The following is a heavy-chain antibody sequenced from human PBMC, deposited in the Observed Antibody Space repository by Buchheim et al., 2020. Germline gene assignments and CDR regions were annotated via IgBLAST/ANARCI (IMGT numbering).Heavy chain of an antibody. CDR1: GGSISSSNW. D-gene: IGHD2-8*01. J-gene: IGHJ6*03. V-gene: IGHV4-4*02. Sequence: QVQLQESGPGLVKPSGTLSLTCAVSGGSISSSNWWSWVRQPPGKGLEWIGEIYHSGSTNYNPSLKSRVTISVDTSKNQFSLKLSSVTAADTAVYYCARVPGYCTNGVCFDYYYYYMDVWGKGTT. CDR3: ARVPGYCTNGVCFDYYYYYMDV. CDR2: IYHSGST.